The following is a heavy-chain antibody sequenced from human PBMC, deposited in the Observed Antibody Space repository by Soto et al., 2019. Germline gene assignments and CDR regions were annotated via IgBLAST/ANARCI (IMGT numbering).Heavy chain of an antibody. V-gene: IGHV4-61*01. CDR2: IYYSGST. Sequence: PSETLSLTCTVSGGSVSSGSYYWSWIRQPPGKGLEWIGYIYYSGSTNYNPSLKSRVTISVDTSKNQFSLKLSSVTAADTAVYYCARVVMTTVTNWFDPWGPGTLVTVSS. D-gene: IGHD4-4*01. CDR3: ARVVMTTVTNWFDP. CDR1: GGSVSSGSYY. J-gene: IGHJ5*02.